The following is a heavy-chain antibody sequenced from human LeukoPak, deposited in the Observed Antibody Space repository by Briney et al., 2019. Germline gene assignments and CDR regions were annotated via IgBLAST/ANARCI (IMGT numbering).Heavy chain of an antibody. CDR3: ARDNTLSGSYVGWFDP. J-gene: IGHJ5*02. CDR2: INPSGGST. Sequence: GVSVKVSCKASGYTFSSYDMHWVRQAPGQGLEWMGIINPSGGSTSYAQKLQGRVTMTRDTSTSTVYMELSSLRSEDTAVYYCARDNTLSGSYVGWFDPWGQGTLVTVSS. CDR1: GYTFSSYD. V-gene: IGHV1-46*04. D-gene: IGHD1-26*01.